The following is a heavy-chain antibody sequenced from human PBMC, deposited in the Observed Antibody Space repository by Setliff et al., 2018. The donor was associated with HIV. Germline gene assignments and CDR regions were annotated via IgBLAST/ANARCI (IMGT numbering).Heavy chain of an antibody. CDR2: IYPGDSDT. CDR1: GYRFTDYW. V-gene: IGHV5-51*01. CDR3: ASGSGIDWFDP. J-gene: IGHJ5*02. D-gene: IGHD3-10*01. Sequence: GESLKISCRGSGYRFTDYWIGWVRQMPGKGLEWMGIIYPGDSDTRYSPSFQGQVTISADKSTSTAYLQWTSLKASDSAMYYCASGSGIDWFDPWGQGTLVTVSS.